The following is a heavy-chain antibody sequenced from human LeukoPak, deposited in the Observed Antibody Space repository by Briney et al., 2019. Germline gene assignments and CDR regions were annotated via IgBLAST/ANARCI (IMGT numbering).Heavy chain of an antibody. CDR2: VKSKTDAGTT. CDR1: GFTFSNAW. Sequence: GSLRLSCAASGFTFSNAWMSWVRQAPGKGLEWVGRVKSKTDAGTTDYAAPVKGRFTISRDDSKNTLYLQMNSLKTEDTAVYYCTTTYDSTLYYYYYMDVWGKGTTVTVSS. D-gene: IGHD3-22*01. J-gene: IGHJ6*03. CDR3: TTTYDSTLYYYYYMDV. V-gene: IGHV3-15*01.